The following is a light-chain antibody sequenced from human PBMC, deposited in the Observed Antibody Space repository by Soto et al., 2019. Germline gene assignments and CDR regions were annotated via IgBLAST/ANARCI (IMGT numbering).Light chain of an antibody. CDR2: EDI. CDR1: SSDVGSYSL. CDR3: YTYAGGSTDL. J-gene: IGLJ1*01. Sequence: QAVVTQPASVSGSPGQSITISCTGTSSDVGSYSLLSWYQHHPGKAPKLIIYEDIKGPSGVSNRFSGSKSGNTASLRISGLQAEDEADYYCYTYAGGSTDLFGTGTKLTVL. V-gene: IGLV2-23*01.